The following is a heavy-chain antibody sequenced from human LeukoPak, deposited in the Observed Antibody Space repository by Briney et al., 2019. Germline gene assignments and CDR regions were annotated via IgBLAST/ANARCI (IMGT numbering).Heavy chain of an antibody. J-gene: IGHJ4*02. Sequence: GESLKISCKGSGYSFTNYWIGWVRQMPGKGLEWMGIIYPGDSDTRYSPPFQGQVTISADKSISTAYLQWSSLKASDTAMYYCARQYSGYDYYFDYWGQGTLVTVSS. CDR2: IYPGDSDT. CDR3: ARQYSGYDYYFDY. D-gene: IGHD5-12*01. V-gene: IGHV5-51*01. CDR1: GYSFTNYW.